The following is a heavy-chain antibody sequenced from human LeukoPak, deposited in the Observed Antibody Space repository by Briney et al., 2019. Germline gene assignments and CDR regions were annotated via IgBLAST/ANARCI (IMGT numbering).Heavy chain of an antibody. Sequence: PSETLSLTCTVSGGSISSSSYYWGWIRQPPGKGLEWVGSIYYSGSTNYNPSLKRRVTISVDKSKNQFSLKLSSVAAADTAVYYCARKSHYYYYMDVWGKGTTVTVSS. CDR2: IYYSGST. J-gene: IGHJ6*03. V-gene: IGHV4-39*07. CDR3: ARKSHYYYYMDV. CDR1: GGSISSSSYY.